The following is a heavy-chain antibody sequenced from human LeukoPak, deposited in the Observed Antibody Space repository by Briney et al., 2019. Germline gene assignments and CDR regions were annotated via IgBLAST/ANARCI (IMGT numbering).Heavy chain of an antibody. CDR2: IYHSGST. Sequence: SETLSLTCTVSGYSISSGYYWGWIRQPPGKGLEWIGSIYHSGSTYYNPSLKSRVTISVDTSKNQFSLKLSSVTAADTAVYYCARGKTGAVVVDGWGQGTLVTVSS. V-gene: IGHV4-38-2*02. D-gene: IGHD3-22*01. CDR3: ARGKTGAVVVDG. J-gene: IGHJ4*02. CDR1: GYSISSGYY.